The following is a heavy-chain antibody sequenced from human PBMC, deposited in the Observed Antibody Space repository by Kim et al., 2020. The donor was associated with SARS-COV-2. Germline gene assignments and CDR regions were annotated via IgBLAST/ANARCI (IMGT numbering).Heavy chain of an antibody. J-gene: IGHJ4*02. Sequence: SETLSLTCTVSGYSISSGYYWGWIRQPPGKGLEWIGSIYHSGSTYYNPSLKSRVTISVDTSKNQFSLKLSSVTAADTAVYYCARDKSYGSGSYYDYWGQG. CDR1: GYSISSGYY. V-gene: IGHV4-38-2*02. CDR2: IYHSGST. D-gene: IGHD3-10*01. CDR3: ARDKSYGSGSYYDY.